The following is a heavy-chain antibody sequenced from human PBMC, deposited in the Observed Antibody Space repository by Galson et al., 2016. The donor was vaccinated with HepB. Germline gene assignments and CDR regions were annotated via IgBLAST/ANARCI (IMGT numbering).Heavy chain of an antibody. J-gene: IGHJ4*02. CDR1: GFTFSDYY. D-gene: IGHD6-19*01. V-gene: IGHV3-11*01. CDR2: ITSSGGSI. Sequence: SLRLSCAASGFTFSDYYTTWIRQAPGKGLEWLSYITSSGGSIYYADSVKGRFTISRDNSKNTVYLQMNTLRAGDTAFYCCVRYSGLSSAVAGDNYWGQGTLVTVSS. CDR3: VRYSGLSSAVAGDNY.